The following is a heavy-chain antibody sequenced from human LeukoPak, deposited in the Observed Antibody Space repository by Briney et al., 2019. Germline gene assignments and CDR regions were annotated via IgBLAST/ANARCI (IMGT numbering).Heavy chain of an antibody. D-gene: IGHD6-19*01. V-gene: IGHV3-21*01. CDR2: ISSSSSYI. Sequence: GGSLRLSCAASGFTFSSYRMNWVRRAPGMGLEWVSSISSSSSYIYYADSVKGRFTISRDNAKNSLYLQMNSLRAEDTAVYYCAREGSGVAGHFDYWGQGTLVTVSS. CDR3: AREGSGVAGHFDY. CDR1: GFTFSSYR. J-gene: IGHJ4*02.